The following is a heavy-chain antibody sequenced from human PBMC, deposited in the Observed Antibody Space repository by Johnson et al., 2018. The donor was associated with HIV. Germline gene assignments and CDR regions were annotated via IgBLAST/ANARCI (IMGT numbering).Heavy chain of an antibody. CDR3: ARGLQSMTVVVTRGAFDI. Sequence: QVQLVESGGGVVQPGRSLRLSCAASGFTFSSYAMHWVRQAPGKGLEWVAVIRYDGSNKYYVDSVKGRFTISRDNAKNALYLQMNSLRVEDTAVYYCARGLQSMTVVVTRGAFDIWGQGTMVTVSS. D-gene: IGHD2-2*01. CDR2: IRYDGSNK. V-gene: IGHV3-33*08. CDR1: GFTFSSYA. J-gene: IGHJ3*02.